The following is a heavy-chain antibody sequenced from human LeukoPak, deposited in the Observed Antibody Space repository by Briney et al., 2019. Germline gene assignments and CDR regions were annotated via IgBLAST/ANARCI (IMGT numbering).Heavy chain of an antibody. Sequence: KPSETLSLTCAVYGGSFSGYYWSWIRQPPGRGLEWIGEINHSGSTNYNPSLKSRVTISVDTSKNQFSLKLSSVTAADTAVYYCARAGYSYGIGYWGQGTLVTVS. CDR1: GGSFSGYY. CDR3: ARAGYSYGIGY. V-gene: IGHV4-34*01. J-gene: IGHJ4*02. D-gene: IGHD5-18*01. CDR2: INHSGST.